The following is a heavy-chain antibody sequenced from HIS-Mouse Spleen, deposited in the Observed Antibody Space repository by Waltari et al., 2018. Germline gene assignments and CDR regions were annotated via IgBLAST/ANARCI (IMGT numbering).Heavy chain of an antibody. CDR2: IKQHVSEK. CDR1: GFTFSSYW. D-gene: IGHD6-13*01. J-gene: IGHJ3*02. Sequence: EVQLVESGGGLVQPGGSLRLSCAASGFTFSSYWMSWVRQAPGKGRGCVANIKQHVSEKHDVDSVKGRFTISRDNAKNSLYLQMNSLRAEDTAVYYCARVGGQQLITDAFDIWGQGTMVTVSS. V-gene: IGHV3-7*01. CDR3: ARVGGQQLITDAFDI.